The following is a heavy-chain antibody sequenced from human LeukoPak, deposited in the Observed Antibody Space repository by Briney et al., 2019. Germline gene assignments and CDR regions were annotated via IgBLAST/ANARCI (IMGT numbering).Heavy chain of an antibody. CDR2: ISGSGGST. J-gene: IGHJ3*02. CDR1: GFTFSSNW. D-gene: IGHD1-26*01. CDR3: ASSGSYADAFDI. V-gene: IGHV3-23*01. Sequence: PGGSLRLSCAASGFTFSSNWMSWVRQAPGKGLEWVSAISGSGGSTYYADSVKGRFTISRDNSKNTLYLQMNSLRAEDTAVYYCASSGSYADAFDIWGQGTMVTVSS.